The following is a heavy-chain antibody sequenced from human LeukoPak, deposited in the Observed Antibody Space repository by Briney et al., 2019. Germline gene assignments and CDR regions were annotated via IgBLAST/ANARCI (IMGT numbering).Heavy chain of an antibody. D-gene: IGHD1-26*01. Sequence: GGSLRLPCAASGFTFSNARMRWVRQAPGKALEWVGRIKSKTDGGTTDYAAPVKGRFTMSRDDSKDTLYLQMNSLKTDDTAVYYCTRDRGREGYWGQGTLVTVSS. V-gene: IGHV3-15*01. CDR3: TRDRGREGY. CDR1: GFTFSNAR. J-gene: IGHJ4*02. CDR2: IKSKTDGGTT.